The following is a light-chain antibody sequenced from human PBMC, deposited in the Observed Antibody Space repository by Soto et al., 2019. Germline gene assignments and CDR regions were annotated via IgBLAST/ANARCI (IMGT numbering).Light chain of an antibody. CDR3: QQRSNLPFT. Sequence: EIVLTQSPATLSLSPGERATLSCRASQSVSSYLAWYQQKPGQAPRLLIYDASNRATGIPARFSGSGSGTDFTLTISSLEPEDFAVYYCQQRSNLPFTCGPGTKVDIK. CDR1: QSVSSY. CDR2: DAS. V-gene: IGKV3-11*01. J-gene: IGKJ3*01.